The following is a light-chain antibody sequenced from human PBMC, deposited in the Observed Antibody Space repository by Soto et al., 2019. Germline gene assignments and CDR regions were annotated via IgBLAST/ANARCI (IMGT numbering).Light chain of an antibody. CDR2: GDI. Sequence: QSVLTQPPSVSGAPGQRVTISCTGSSSNIGAGYDVHWYQQLPGTAPKVLIYGDINRPSRVPDRFSGSKSGTSASLAITGLQAEDEADYYCQSYDISLSGYVFGTGTKLTVL. V-gene: IGLV1-40*01. CDR3: QSYDISLSGYV. CDR1: SSNIGAGYD. J-gene: IGLJ1*01.